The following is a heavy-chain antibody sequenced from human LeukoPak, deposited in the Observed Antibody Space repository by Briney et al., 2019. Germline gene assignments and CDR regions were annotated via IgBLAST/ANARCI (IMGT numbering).Heavy chain of an antibody. J-gene: IGHJ4*02. D-gene: IGHD3-16*02. CDR1: GGTFSSYA. CDR3: ARITTFGGVIVKYYFDY. Sequence: AASVKVSCKASGGTFSSYAISWVRQAPGQGLEWMGRIIPILGIANYAQKFQGRVTITADKSTSTAYMELRSLRSDDTAVYYCARITTFGGVIVKYYFDYWGQGTLVTVSS. V-gene: IGHV1-69*04. CDR2: IIPILGIA.